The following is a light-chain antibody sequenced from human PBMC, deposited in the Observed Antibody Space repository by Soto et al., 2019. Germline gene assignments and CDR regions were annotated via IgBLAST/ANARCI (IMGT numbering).Light chain of an antibody. V-gene: IGKV1-39*01. J-gene: IGKJ1*01. CDR3: QQSYSTPT. CDR1: QSIGTY. CDR2: GAS. Sequence: TKVTQSPSSLSASFGARVTITARASQSIGTYLNWYHQKPGKAPQLLIYGASTLQSGVPSRFSASGSGTHFTLTINSLQPEDFGTYSCQQSYSTPTFGQGTKVDIK.